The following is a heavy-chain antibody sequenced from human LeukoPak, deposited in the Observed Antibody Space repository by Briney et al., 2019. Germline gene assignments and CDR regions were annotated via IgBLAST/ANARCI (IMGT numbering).Heavy chain of an antibody. J-gene: IGHJ6*03. Sequence: SETLSLTCTVSGGSISSGSYYWSWIRQPAGKGLEWIGRIYTSGSTNYNPSLKSRVTISVDTSKNQFSLKLSSVTAADTAVYYCARDDKVEMATITGLHYYYYMDVWGKGTTVTISS. D-gene: IGHD5-24*01. CDR3: ARDDKVEMATITGLHYYYYMDV. V-gene: IGHV4-61*02. CDR2: IYTSGST. CDR1: GGSISSGSYY.